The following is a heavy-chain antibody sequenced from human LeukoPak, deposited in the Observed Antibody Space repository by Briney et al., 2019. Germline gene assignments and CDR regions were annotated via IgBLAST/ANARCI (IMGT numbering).Heavy chain of an antibody. V-gene: IGHV3-33*06. J-gene: IGHJ4*02. D-gene: IGHD6-13*01. CDR1: GFPFSSFG. Sequence: PGTSLRLSCAASGFPFSSFGMHWVRQAPGNGLEWVAVIWYDGSNKYYADSVKDRFTVSRDNSKNTLYLQMSSLRADDTAVYYCAKGPRQQLVTRFDNWGQGTLVTVSS. CDR3: AKGPRQQLVTRFDN. CDR2: IWYDGSNK.